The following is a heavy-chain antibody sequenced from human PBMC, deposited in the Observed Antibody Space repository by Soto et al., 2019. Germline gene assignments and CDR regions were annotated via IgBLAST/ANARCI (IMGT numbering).Heavy chain of an antibody. CDR2: IYYSGST. V-gene: IGHV4-30-4*01. J-gene: IGHJ3*02. D-gene: IGHD3-10*01. Sequence: QVQLQESGPGLVKPSQTLSLTCTVSGGSISSGDYYWSWIRQPPGKGLEWIEYIYYSGSTYYNPSLKSRVTISVDTSKNQFSLKLSSVTAPDTAVYYCASGRFGEFLGAFDIWGQGTMVTVSS. CDR1: GGSISSGDYY. CDR3: ASGRFGEFLGAFDI.